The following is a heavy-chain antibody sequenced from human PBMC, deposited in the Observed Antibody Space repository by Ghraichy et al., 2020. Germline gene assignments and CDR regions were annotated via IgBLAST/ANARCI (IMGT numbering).Heavy chain of an antibody. CDR2: ISSSSSTI. CDR1: GFTFSSYS. CDR3: ARTREGDFWSGYYTAHYYGMDV. Sequence: GGSLRLSCAASGFTFSSYSMNWVRQAPGKGLEWVSYISSSSSTIYYADSVKGRFTISRDNAKNSLYLQMNSLRAEDTAVYYCARTREGDFWSGYYTAHYYGMDVWGQGTTVTVSS. D-gene: IGHD3-3*01. J-gene: IGHJ6*02. V-gene: IGHV3-48*01.